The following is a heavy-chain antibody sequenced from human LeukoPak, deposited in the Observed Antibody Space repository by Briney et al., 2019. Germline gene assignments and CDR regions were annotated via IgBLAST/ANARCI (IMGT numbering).Heavy chain of an antibody. CDR3: ARGRLYGPDY. CDR2: ISSSSPI. V-gene: IGHV3-69-1*01. CDR1: GFTFSDYY. Sequence: NTGGSLGLSCAASGFTFSDYYMNWIRQAPGKGLEWVSYISSSSPIYYGDSVKGRFTISRDNAKNSLYLQMNSLRAEDTAVYYCARGRLYGPDYWGQGTLVTVSS. J-gene: IGHJ4*02. D-gene: IGHD4-17*01.